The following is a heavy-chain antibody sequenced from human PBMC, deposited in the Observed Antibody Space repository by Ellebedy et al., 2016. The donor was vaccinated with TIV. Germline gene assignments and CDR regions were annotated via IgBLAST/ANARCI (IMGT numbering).Heavy chain of an antibody. D-gene: IGHD3/OR15-3a*01. CDR1: GFTFTNYW. CDR3: ATYKHKDFLTGSYTPRLEY. Sequence: GGSLRLXCAASGFTFTNYWMTWVRQAPGKGLEWVANVDQDGSERYYVDSLKGRFTISRDNAKKSLYLQMNGLRAEDTAVYYCATYKHKDFLTGSYTPRLEYWGQGTLVTVSS. J-gene: IGHJ4*02. CDR2: VDQDGSER. V-gene: IGHV3-7*01.